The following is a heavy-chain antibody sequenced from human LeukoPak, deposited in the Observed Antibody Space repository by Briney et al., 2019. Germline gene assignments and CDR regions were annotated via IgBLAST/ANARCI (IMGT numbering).Heavy chain of an antibody. V-gene: IGHV3-21*01. CDR2: ISSSSSYI. J-gene: IGHJ4*02. CDR3: ARDQRFDY. Sequence: GGSLRLSCVASGFPFSSYWMTWVRQAPGKGLEWVSSISSSSSYIYYADSVKGRFTISRDNAKNSLYLQMNSLRAEDTAVYYCARDQRFDYWGQGTLVTVSS. CDR1: GFPFSSYW.